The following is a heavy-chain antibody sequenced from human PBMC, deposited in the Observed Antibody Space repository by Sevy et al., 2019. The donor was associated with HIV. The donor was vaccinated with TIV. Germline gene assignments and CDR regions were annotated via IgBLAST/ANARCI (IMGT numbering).Heavy chain of an antibody. CDR1: GFSFSNYD. J-gene: IGHJ4*02. D-gene: IGHD3-22*01. Sequence: GGSLRLSCAASGFSFSNYDIHWVRQAPGKGLEWVAVISDDGNYKDYADSVKGRFTISRDNSKNTLYVQMNSLRAEDTAVYYCAKEGGGYNYDSSGLFDYWGQGTLVTVSS. CDR2: ISDDGNYK. CDR3: AKEGGGYNYDSSGLFDY. V-gene: IGHV3-30*04.